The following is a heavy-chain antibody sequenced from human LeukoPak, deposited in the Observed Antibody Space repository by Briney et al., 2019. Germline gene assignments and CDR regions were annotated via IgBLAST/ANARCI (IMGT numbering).Heavy chain of an antibody. J-gene: IGHJ3*01. CDR3: VKSAGFDWLSPLDAFDV. Sequence: GGSLRLSCSASGFTFSRYAMHWVRQAPGEGVLYFSAISSGGGSTYYADSVKGRFTISRDNSKDTLYLQMSSLRAEDTTVYYCVKSAGFDWLSPLDAFDVWGQGTMVTVSS. CDR2: ISSGGGST. CDR1: GFTFSRYA. D-gene: IGHD3-9*01. V-gene: IGHV3-64D*06.